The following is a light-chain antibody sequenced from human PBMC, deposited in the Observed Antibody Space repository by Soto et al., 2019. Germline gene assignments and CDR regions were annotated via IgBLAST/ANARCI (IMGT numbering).Light chain of an antibody. J-gene: IGKJ1*01. Sequence: DIQMTQSPSSLSASVGDRVTITCRASQDISGYLVWYQHKPGEVPKLLIFAATALHSGVPSRFSGSGSGTDFTLTISSLQPEDAAIYYCQKSSSAPLTFGQGTKVEIK. CDR3: QKSSSAPLT. CDR1: QDISGY. V-gene: IGKV1-27*01. CDR2: AAT.